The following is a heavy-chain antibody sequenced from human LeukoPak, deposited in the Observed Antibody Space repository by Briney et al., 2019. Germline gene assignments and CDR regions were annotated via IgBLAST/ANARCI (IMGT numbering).Heavy chain of an antibody. V-gene: IGHV4-39*01. CDR1: GGSISSSSYY. D-gene: IGHD2-2*02. CDR3: ARKRRNYCSSTSCYNPPFDY. CDR2: IYYSGST. J-gene: IGHJ4*02. Sequence: SETLSLTCTVSGGSISSSSYYWGWIRQPPGKGLEWIGSIYYSGSTYYNPSLKSRVTISVDTSKNQFSLELSSVTAADTAVYYCARKRRNYCSSTSCYNPPFDYWGQGTLVTVSS.